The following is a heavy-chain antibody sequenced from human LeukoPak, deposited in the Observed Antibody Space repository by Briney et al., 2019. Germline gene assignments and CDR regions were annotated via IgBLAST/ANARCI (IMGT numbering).Heavy chain of an antibody. V-gene: IGHV3-21*01. CDR1: GFTFSSNG. D-gene: IGHD6-19*01. CDR3: ARDYSSGWHFDY. J-gene: IGHJ4*02. Sequence: PGGSLRLSCAASGFTFSSNGMCWVRQAPGKGLEWVSSISSSSSFIYYADSVKGRFTISRDNAKNSLYLQMNSLRAEDTAVYYCARDYSSGWHFDYWGQGTLVTVSS. CDR2: ISSSSSFI.